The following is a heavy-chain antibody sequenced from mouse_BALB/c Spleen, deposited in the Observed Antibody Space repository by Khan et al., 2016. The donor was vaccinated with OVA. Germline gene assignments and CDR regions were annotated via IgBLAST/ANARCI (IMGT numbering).Heavy chain of an antibody. CDR1: GYTLTNYG. Sequence: QIQLVQSGPELKKPGGTVKISCKASGYTLTNYGMNWVKQAPGKGLKWMGWINTYTGEPTYAEDFKGRIAFPLETSACPAYLQINNLKNEDTSTYFCARSNGNYWFAYWGQGTLVTVSA. J-gene: IGHJ3*01. CDR3: ARSNGNYWFAY. V-gene: IGHV9-3-1*01. CDR2: INTYTGEP. D-gene: IGHD2-1*01.